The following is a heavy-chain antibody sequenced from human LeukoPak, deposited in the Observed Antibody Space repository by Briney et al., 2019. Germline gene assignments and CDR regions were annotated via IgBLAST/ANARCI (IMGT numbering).Heavy chain of an antibody. J-gene: IGHJ4*02. CDR2: ISGSGGST. CDR1: GFAVSNYW. V-gene: IGHV3-23*01. CDR3: AKDLLEMAIPHY. D-gene: IGHD5-24*01. Sequence: GGSLRLSCAASGFAVSNYWMSWVRQAPGKGLEWVSAISGSGGSTYYADSVKGRFTISRDNSKNTLYLQMNSLRAEDTAVYYCAKDLLEMAIPHYWGQGTLVTVSS.